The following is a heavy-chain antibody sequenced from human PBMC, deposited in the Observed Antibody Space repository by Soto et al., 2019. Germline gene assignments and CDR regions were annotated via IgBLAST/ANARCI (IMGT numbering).Heavy chain of an antibody. CDR3: ARSQWLPHDAFDI. Sequence: PGGSLRLSCAASGFTFSSYWMHWVRQAPGKGLVWVSRINSDGSSTSYADSVKGRFTISRDNAKNTLYLQMNSLRAEDTALYYCARSQWLPHDAFDIWGQGTMVTVSS. D-gene: IGHD6-19*01. J-gene: IGHJ3*02. CDR1: GFTFSSYW. V-gene: IGHV3-74*01. CDR2: INSDGSST.